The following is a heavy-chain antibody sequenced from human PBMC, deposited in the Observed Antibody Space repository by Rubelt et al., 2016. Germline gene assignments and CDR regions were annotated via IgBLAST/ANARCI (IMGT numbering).Heavy chain of an antibody. J-gene: IGHJ5*02. V-gene: IGHV4-31*03. Sequence: QVQLQESGPGLVTPSETLSLSCTVSGGSISSGGFYWSWVRQHSGKGLEWIGYIYYTGSTLSNPSLKSRVPISADTSEKQVSLRRTAVTAADTAVYYCARHQTSSWFDPWGQGTLVTVSS. CDR1: GGSISSGGFY. CDR2: IYYTGST. CDR3: ARHQTSSWFDP.